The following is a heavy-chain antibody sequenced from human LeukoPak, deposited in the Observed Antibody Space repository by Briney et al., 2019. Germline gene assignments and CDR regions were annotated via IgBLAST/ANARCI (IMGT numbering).Heavy chain of an antibody. D-gene: IGHD1-14*01. CDR1: GFTFSSYS. CDR3: ATDLSRGEPHAFDI. J-gene: IGHJ3*02. V-gene: IGHV3-21*01. Sequence: GGSLRLSCAASGFTFSSYSMNWVRQAPGKGLEWVSSISSGSSYIYYAGSVKGRFTISRDNAKKSLYLQMNGLRAEDTAVYYCATDLSRGEPHAFDIWGQGTMVTVSS. CDR2: ISSGSSYI.